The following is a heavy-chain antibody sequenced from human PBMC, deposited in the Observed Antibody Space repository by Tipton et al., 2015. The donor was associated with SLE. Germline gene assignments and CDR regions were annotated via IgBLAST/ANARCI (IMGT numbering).Heavy chain of an antibody. D-gene: IGHD2-21*01. CDR2: IYSGGST. Sequence: SLRLSCAASGFTFSRHAMNWVRQAPGKGLEWVSVIYSGGSTQYADSVKGRFIISRDNSKNTLYLQINSLRTDDTAVYYCARGADCGGDCYSVEDYWGQGTLVTVSS. J-gene: IGHJ1*01. CDR3: ARGADCGGDCYSVEDY. CDR1: GFTFSRHA. V-gene: IGHV3-23*03.